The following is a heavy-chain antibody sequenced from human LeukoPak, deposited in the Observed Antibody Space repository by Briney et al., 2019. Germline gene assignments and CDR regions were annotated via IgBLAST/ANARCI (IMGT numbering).Heavy chain of an antibody. Sequence: GGSLRLSCAASGFTFSSYAMNWVRPSPGKGLEWVSTISGSGGSTYYADSVKGRFTISRDNSKNTLYLQMNSLRAEDTAVYYCAKSAAVPGSNWFDPWGQGTLVTVSS. CDR1: GFTFSSYA. CDR2: ISGSGGST. CDR3: AKSAAVPGSNWFDP. D-gene: IGHD6-19*01. J-gene: IGHJ5*02. V-gene: IGHV3-23*01.